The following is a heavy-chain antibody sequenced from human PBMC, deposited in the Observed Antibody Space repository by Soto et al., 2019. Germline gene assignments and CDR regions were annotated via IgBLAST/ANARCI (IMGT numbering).Heavy chain of an antibody. Sequence: SETLSLTCAVSGGSISSGGYSWSWIRQPPGKGLEWIGYIYHSGSTNYNPSLKSRVTISVDTSKNQFSLKLGSVTAADTAVYYRASGRAYGSGNRRPDFWGQGTLVTVSS. CDR3: ASGRAYGSGNRRPDF. D-gene: IGHD3-10*01. CDR1: GGSISSGGYS. CDR2: IYHSGST. J-gene: IGHJ4*02. V-gene: IGHV4-30-2*02.